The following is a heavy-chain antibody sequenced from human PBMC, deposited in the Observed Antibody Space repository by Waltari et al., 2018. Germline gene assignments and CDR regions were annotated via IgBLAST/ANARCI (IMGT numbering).Heavy chain of an antibody. CDR1: GFTFSRYW. V-gene: IGHV3-74*01. CDR2: INSDGSST. Sequence: EVQLVESGGGLVQHGGSVSTSCAAPGFTFSRYWMDWVRQAPGKGLVWVSRINSDGSSTSYADSVKGRFTISRDNAKNTLYLQMNSLRAEDTAVYYCASARYSGNYYNDYWGQGTLVTVSP. CDR3: ASARYSGNYYNDY. J-gene: IGHJ4*02. D-gene: IGHD1-26*01.